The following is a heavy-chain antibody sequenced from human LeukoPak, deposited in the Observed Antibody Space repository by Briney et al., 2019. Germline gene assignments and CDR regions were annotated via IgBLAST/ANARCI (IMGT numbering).Heavy chain of an antibody. CDR1: GFTFSSYE. J-gene: IGHJ5*02. D-gene: IGHD6-13*01. Sequence: GGSLRLSCAAPGFTFSSYEMNWVRQAPGKGLEWVSYISSSGSTIYYADSVKGRFTISRDNAKNSLYLQMNSLRAEDTAVYYCARLGPIAAAGNWFDPWGQGTLVTVSS. CDR3: ARLGPIAAAGNWFDP. V-gene: IGHV3-48*03. CDR2: ISSSGSTI.